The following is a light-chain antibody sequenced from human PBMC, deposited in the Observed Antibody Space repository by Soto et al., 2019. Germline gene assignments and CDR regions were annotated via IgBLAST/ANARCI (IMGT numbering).Light chain of an antibody. J-gene: IGKJ1*01. V-gene: IGKV3-20*01. CDR1: QSVDSSF. CDR3: QQYFSSVT. CDR2: GAS. Sequence: EIVLTQSPGFLSLSPGERATLSCRASQSVDSSFFAWYQQKPGQAPRLLIYGASKRATRIPDRFSGSGSGTDCTLTISRLEPEDFSVYYCQQYFSSVTFGQGTKVEIK.